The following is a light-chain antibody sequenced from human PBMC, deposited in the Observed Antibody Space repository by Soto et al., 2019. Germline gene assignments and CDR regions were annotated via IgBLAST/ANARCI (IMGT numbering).Light chain of an antibody. CDR3: QQYDNWPWT. Sequence: EIVLTQAPATLSSSPGERATISCRASQSIGLAIAWYQHKPGQAPRLLIIYASQRATGIPARFSGSGAGTHFTLTISSLQSEDFAVYYCQQYDNWPWTFGQGTKVDNK. J-gene: IGKJ1*01. CDR1: QSIGLA. CDR2: YAS. V-gene: IGKV3-11*01.